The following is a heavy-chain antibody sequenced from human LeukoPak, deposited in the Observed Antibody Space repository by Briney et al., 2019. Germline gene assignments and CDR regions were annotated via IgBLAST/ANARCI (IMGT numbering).Heavy chain of an antibody. V-gene: IGHV1-69*05. CDR2: IIPIFGTA. CDR1: GGTFSSYA. D-gene: IGHD2-2*01. J-gene: IGHJ3*02. Sequence: SVKVSCKAPGGTFSSYAISWVRQAPGQGLEWMGGIIPIFGTANYAQKFQGRVTITTDESTSTAYMELSSLRSEDTAVYYCARTRYCSSTSCYYYDAFDIWGKGTTVTVSS. CDR3: ARTRYCSSTSCYYYDAFDI.